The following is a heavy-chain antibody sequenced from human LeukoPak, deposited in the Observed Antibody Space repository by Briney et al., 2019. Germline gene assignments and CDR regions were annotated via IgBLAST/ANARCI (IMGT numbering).Heavy chain of an antibody. D-gene: IGHD2-8*02. CDR1: GYTFTGYY. CDR3: ARDTGGDCLDY. J-gene: IGHJ4*02. V-gene: IGHV1-2*02. Sequence: ASVKVSCKASGYTFTGYYMHWVRQAPGQGLEWMGWINPNSGDTNYAQKFQGRVTMTRDTSISTAYMELSRLRSDDTAVYYCARDTGGDCLDYWGQGTLVTVSS. CDR2: INPNSGDT.